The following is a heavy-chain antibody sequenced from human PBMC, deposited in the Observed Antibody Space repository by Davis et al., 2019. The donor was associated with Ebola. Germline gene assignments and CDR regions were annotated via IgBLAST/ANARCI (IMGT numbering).Heavy chain of an antibody. Sequence: HSQTLSLTCAISGDSVPINSAGWNWIRQSPSRGLEWLGRTYYTSKWFNDYAVFLQGRITINPDTSKNQLSLQVNSVTPEDTAVYYCTRGWLRGGMDVWGEGTTVTV. V-gene: IGHV6-1*01. CDR3: TRGWLRGGMDV. D-gene: IGHD5-12*01. CDR1: GDSVPINSAG. J-gene: IGHJ6*02. CDR2: TYYTSKWFN.